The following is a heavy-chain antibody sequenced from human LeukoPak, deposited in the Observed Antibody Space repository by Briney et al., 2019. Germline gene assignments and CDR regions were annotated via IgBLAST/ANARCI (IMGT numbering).Heavy chain of an antibody. D-gene: IGHD6-13*01. Sequence: GGSLRLSCAASGFTFSSYWMSWVRQAPGKGLEWVAHIKQDGSEKYYVDSVKGRFTISRDNAKNSLYLQMNSLRAEDTAVYYCARGIAAASNWFDPWGQGTLVTVSS. CDR3: ARGIAAASNWFDP. CDR2: IKQDGSEK. CDR1: GFTFSSYW. V-gene: IGHV3-7*01. J-gene: IGHJ5*02.